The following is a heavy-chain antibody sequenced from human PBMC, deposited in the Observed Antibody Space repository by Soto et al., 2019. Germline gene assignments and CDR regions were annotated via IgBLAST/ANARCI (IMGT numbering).Heavy chain of an antibody. Sequence: ASVKVSCKASGYTFTSYDINWVRQATGQGLEWMGWVNPNSGNTGYAQKFQGRVTMTRNTSISTAYMELSSLRSEDTAVYYCARGFYYYDSSGYYLVRAFDIWGQGTMVTV. V-gene: IGHV1-8*01. CDR1: GYTFTSYD. CDR2: VNPNSGNT. D-gene: IGHD3-22*01. CDR3: ARGFYYYDSSGYYLVRAFDI. J-gene: IGHJ3*02.